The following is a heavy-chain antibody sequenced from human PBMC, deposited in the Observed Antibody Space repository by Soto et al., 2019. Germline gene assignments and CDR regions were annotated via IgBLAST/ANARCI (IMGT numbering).Heavy chain of an antibody. CDR1: GFTFSSYG. CDR2: ISYDGSNK. Sequence: QVQLVESGGGLVKPGGSLRLSCAASGFTFSSYGMHWVRQAPGKGLEWVAVISYDGSNKYYADSVKGRFTISRDNSKNTLYLQMNSLRAEDTAVYYCAKDVVVGATTGLGDYYYYYGMDVWGQGTTVTVSS. CDR3: AKDVVVGATTGLGDYYYYYGMDV. J-gene: IGHJ6*02. D-gene: IGHD1-26*01. V-gene: IGHV3-30*18.